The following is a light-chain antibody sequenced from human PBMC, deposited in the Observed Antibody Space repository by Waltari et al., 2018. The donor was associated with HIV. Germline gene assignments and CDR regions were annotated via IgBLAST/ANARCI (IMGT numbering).Light chain of an antibody. Sequence: GQSITISCTGTSSDVGGYNYVSWYQQHPGKAPKLMIYEVSNRPSGVSNRFSGSKSGNTASLTISGLQAEYEADYYCSSYTSSSTLVFGGGTKLTVL. CDR2: EVS. V-gene: IGLV2-14*01. J-gene: IGLJ2*01. CDR1: SSDVGGYNY. CDR3: SSYTSSSTLV.